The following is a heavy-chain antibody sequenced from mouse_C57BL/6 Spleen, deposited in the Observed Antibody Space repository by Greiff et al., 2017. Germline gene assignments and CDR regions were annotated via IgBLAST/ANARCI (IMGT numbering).Heavy chain of an antibody. CDR3: ALTGTGAWFAY. CDR2: LKPNNGGT. Sequence: EVQRVESGPELVKPGASVKIPCKASGYTFTDYNMDWVKQSHGKSLEWIGDLKPNNGGTIYNQKFKGKATLTVDKSSSTAYMELRSLTSEDTAVYYCALTGTGAWFAYWGQGTLVTVSA. D-gene: IGHD4-1*01. V-gene: IGHV1-18*01. J-gene: IGHJ3*01. CDR1: GYTFTDYN.